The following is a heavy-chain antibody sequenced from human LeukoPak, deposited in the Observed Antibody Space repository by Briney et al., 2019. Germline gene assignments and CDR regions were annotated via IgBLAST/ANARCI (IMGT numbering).Heavy chain of an antibody. CDR1: GYTFTSYG. D-gene: IGHD6-13*01. Sequence: ASVKFSCKASGYTFTSYGISWVRQAPGQGLEWMGWISAYNGNTNYAQKFQGRVSMTTDTSTSTAYMELRSLGSDDTAVYFCARDLDSSSWYVYWGQGTLVTVSS. J-gene: IGHJ4*02. CDR2: ISAYNGNT. V-gene: IGHV1-18*01. CDR3: ARDLDSSSWYVY.